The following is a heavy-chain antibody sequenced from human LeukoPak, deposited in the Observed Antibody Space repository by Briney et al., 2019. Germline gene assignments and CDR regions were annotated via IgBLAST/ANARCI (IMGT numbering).Heavy chain of an antibody. CDR2: TYQRSKWSS. J-gene: IGHJ4*02. CDR1: GDSLSISGDA. Sequence: SQTLSLTCVLSGDSLSISGDAWNWIRQSPSGRLEWLGRTYQRSKWSSDYALSVRSQITVDPDTSKNQFSLQLYSVTPEDTAVYYCARGRASAFDYWDQGTLVTVSS. V-gene: IGHV6-1*01. D-gene: IGHD6-13*01. CDR3: ARGRASAFDY.